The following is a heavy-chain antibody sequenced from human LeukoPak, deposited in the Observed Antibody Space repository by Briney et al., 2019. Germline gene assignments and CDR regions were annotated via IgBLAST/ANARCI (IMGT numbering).Heavy chain of an antibody. CDR3: ARGAYDYVWGSYSPFQDY. V-gene: IGHV4-39*07. J-gene: IGHJ4*02. CDR1: GDSISSSSYY. D-gene: IGHD3-16*01. Sequence: SETLSLTCTVSGDSISSSSYYWGWIRQPPVKGLEWIGSIYYSGSTYYNPSLKSRVTISVDTSKNQFSLKLSSVTAADTAVYYCARGAYDYVWGSYSPFQDYWGQGTLVTVSS. CDR2: IYYSGST.